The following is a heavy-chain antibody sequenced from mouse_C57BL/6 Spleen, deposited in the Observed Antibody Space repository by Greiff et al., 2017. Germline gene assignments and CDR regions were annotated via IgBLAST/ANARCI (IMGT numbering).Heavy chain of an antibody. CDR3: TRWGGSSYPFAY. D-gene: IGHD1-1*01. Sequence: VQGVESGAELVRPGASVTLSCKASGYTFTDYEMHWVKQTPVHGLEWIGAIDPETGGTAYNQKFKGKAILTADKSSSTAYMELRSLTSEDSAVYYCTRWGGSSYPFAYWGQGTLVTVSA. CDR2: IDPETGGT. CDR1: GYTFTDYE. J-gene: IGHJ3*01. V-gene: IGHV1-15*01.